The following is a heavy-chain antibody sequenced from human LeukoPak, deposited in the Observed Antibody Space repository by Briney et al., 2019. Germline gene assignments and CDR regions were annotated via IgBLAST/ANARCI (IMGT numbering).Heavy chain of an antibody. Sequence: SETLSRTCTVSGGSISSYYWSWIRQPPGKGLEWIGYIYYSGSTNYNPSLKSRVTISVDTSKNQFSLKLSSVTAADTAVYYCARSTSFRGVILYYGMDVWGQGTTVTVSS. D-gene: IGHD3-10*01. CDR2: IYYSGST. J-gene: IGHJ6*02. V-gene: IGHV4-59*01. CDR3: ARSTSFRGVILYYGMDV. CDR1: GGSISSYY.